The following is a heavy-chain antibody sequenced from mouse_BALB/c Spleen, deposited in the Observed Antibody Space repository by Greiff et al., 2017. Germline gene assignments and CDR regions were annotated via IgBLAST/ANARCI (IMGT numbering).Heavy chain of an antibody. CDR1: GYTFTSYW. CDR3: ARSATAPAWFAY. CDR2: INPSTGYT. J-gene: IGHJ3*01. V-gene: IGHV1-7*01. Sequence: VQLQQSGAELAKPGASVKMSCKASGYTFTSYWMHWVKQRPGQGLEWIGYINPSTGYTEYNQKFKDKATLTADKSSSTAYMQLSSLTSEDSAVYYCARSATAPAWFAYWGQGTLVTVSA. D-gene: IGHD1-2*01.